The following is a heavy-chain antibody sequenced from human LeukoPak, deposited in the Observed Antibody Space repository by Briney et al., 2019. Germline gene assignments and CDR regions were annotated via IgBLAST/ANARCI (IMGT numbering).Heavy chain of an antibody. CDR3: VRDLGGRSGH. D-gene: IGHD1-26*01. V-gene: IGHV3-74*01. CDR1: GFTFSSNW. Sequence: GGSLRLSCAASGFTFSSNWMHWVRQAPGKGLVWVSRINGDGSTTNYADSVKGRSTIFRDDAKNTLYLQMNSLRAEDTAVYYCVRDLGGRSGHWGQGTLVTVSS. CDR2: INGDGSTT. J-gene: IGHJ4*02.